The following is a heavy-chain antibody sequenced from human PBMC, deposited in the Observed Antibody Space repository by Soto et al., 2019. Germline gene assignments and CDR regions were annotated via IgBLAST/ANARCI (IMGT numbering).Heavy chain of an antibody. D-gene: IGHD3-10*01. Sequence: PGGSLRLSCAASGFNFNDYQMNWIRQAPGKGLEWISYITSSSSYTNYADSVKVRFTISRENANNSLYLQMNSLRAEDTAVYYCAGDPTGPFWLGESYYYYYGMDXWGQGTTVTVS. J-gene: IGHJ6*02. V-gene: IGHV3-11*06. CDR2: ITSSSSYT. CDR1: GFNFNDYQ. CDR3: AGDPTGPFWLGESYYYYYGMDX.